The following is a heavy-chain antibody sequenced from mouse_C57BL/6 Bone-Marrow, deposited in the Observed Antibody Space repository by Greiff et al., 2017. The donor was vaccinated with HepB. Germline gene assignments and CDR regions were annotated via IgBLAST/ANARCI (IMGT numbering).Heavy chain of an antibody. CDR1: GYSFTGYY. CDR3: ARSPGTAWFAY. Sequence: EVHLVESGPELVKPGASVKISCKASGYSFTGYYMNWVKQSPEKSLEWIGEINPSTGGTTYNQKFKAKATLTVDKSSSTAYMQLKSLTSEDSAVYYCARSPGTAWFAYWGQGTLVTVSA. J-gene: IGHJ3*01. CDR2: INPSTGGT. V-gene: IGHV1-42*01. D-gene: IGHD4-1*01.